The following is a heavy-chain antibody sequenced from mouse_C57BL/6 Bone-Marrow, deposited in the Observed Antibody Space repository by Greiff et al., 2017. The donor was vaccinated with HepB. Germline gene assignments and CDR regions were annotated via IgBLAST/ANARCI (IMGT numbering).Heavy chain of an antibody. CDR1: GFSLSTFGMG. D-gene: IGHD1-1*01. Sequence: QVTLKVCGPGILQPSQTLSLTCSFSGFSLSTFGMGVGWIRQPSGKGLEWLAHIWWDDDTYYNPALKSRITISKDTSKNHVFLKIANVDTADTATYYCARMYYGSSYQFAYWGQGTLVTVSA. CDR3: ARMYYGSSYQFAY. J-gene: IGHJ3*01. V-gene: IGHV8-8*01. CDR2: IWWDDDT.